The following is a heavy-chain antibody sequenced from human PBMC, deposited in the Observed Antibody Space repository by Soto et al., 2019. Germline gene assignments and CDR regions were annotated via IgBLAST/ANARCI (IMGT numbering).Heavy chain of an antibody. D-gene: IGHD3-22*01. CDR1: GFTFSSYG. CDR2: IWYDGSNK. Sequence: VGSLRLSCAASGFTFSSYGMHWVRQAPGKGLEWVAVIWYDGSNKYYADSVKGRFTISRDNSKNTLYLQMNSLRAEDTAVYYCARVPTPYYYDSSGYRGWFDPWGQGTLVTVSS. J-gene: IGHJ5*02. V-gene: IGHV3-33*01. CDR3: ARVPTPYYYDSSGYRGWFDP.